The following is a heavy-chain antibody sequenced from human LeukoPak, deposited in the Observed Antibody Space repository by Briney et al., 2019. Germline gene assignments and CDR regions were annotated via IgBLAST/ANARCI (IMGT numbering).Heavy chain of an antibody. J-gene: IGHJ5*02. D-gene: IGHD3-3*01. CDR2: INPKSGDT. V-gene: IGHV1-2*02. CDR1: GYAFIDYY. Sequence: GASVKVSCKASGYAFIDYYLHWVRQAPGQGLEWMGWINPKSGDTNYAQKFQGRVTMTRDTSISTAYMELSNLRSDDTAVYYCSRDLKGGRFPKNWLDPWGQGTLVTVSS. CDR3: SRDLKGGRFPKNWLDP.